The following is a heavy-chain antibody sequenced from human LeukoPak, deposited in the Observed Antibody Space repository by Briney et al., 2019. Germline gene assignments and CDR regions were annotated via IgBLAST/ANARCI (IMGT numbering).Heavy chain of an antibody. CDR3: ARGGDSGYVTFDY. CDR1: GYTFTSYA. CDR2: INTNTGNP. Sequence: ASVKVSCKASGYTFTSYAMNWVRQAPGQWLEWMGWINTNTGNPTYGQGFTGRFVFSLDTSVSTAYLQISSLKAEDTAVYYCARGGDSGYVTFDYWGQGTLVTVSS. V-gene: IGHV7-4-1*02. J-gene: IGHJ4*02. D-gene: IGHD5-12*01.